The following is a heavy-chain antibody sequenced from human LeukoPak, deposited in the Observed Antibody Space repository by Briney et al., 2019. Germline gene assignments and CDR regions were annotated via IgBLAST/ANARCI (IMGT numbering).Heavy chain of an antibody. CDR2: INTNTGNP. V-gene: IGHV7-4-1*02. CDR3: TSEFDDFDY. D-gene: IGHD3-9*01. Sequence: ASVKVSCKASGYTFTSYAMNWVRQAPGQGLEWMGWINTNTGNPTYAQGFTGRFVFSLDTSVSTAYLQISSLKAEDTAVYCCTSEFDDFDYWGQGTLVTVSS. CDR1: GYTFTSYA. J-gene: IGHJ4*02.